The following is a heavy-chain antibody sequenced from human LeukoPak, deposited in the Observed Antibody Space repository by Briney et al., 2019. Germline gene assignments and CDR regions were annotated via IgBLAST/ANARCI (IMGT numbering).Heavy chain of an antibody. CDR2: IWYDGSNK. J-gene: IGHJ6*02. Sequence: PGGSLRLSCVVSGFRFSDYGMHWVRQAPGKGLEWVAVIWYDGSNKYYADSVKGRFTISRDNSKNTLYLQMNSLRAEDTAVYYCARSQPPDYDFWSGYSGYYYYGMDVWGQGTTVTVSS. CDR1: GFRFSDYG. CDR3: ARSQPPDYDFWSGYSGYYYYGMDV. V-gene: IGHV3-33*01. D-gene: IGHD3-3*01.